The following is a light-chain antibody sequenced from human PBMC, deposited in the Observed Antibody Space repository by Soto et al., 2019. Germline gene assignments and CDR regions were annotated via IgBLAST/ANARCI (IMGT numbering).Light chain of an antibody. CDR3: KQYYNTPYT. Sequence: DIVMTQSPDSLAVSLGERATINCKSSQSVLYSSNNKNYLAWYQQKPGQPPKLLIYWASTRGSGVPDRFSGSGSGTDFTLTISSLQAEDVAVYYCKQYYNTPYTFGQGTKLEIK. J-gene: IGKJ2*01. V-gene: IGKV4-1*01. CDR2: WAS. CDR1: QSVLYSSNNKNY.